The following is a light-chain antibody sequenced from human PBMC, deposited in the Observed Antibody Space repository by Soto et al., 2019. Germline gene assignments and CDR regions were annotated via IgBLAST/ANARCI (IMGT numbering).Light chain of an antibody. CDR1: QSISSW. Sequence: DSQMTQSPSTLSASVGDRVTITCRASQSISSWLAWYQQKSGKAPKLLIYDASSLESGVPSRFSGSGSGTEFTLTISSLQPDDFATYYCQQYNSYSYTFGQGTKVDIK. J-gene: IGKJ2*01. V-gene: IGKV1-5*01. CDR2: DAS. CDR3: QQYNSYSYT.